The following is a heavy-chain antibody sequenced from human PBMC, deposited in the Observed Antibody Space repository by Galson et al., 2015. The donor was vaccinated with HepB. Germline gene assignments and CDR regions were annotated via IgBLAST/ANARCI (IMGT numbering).Heavy chain of an antibody. CDR3: ARDRRDGYDSYRLDY. V-gene: IGHV4-59*01. CDR1: GDSISDYY. J-gene: IGHJ4*02. CDR2: IYHSGGT. Sequence: SETLSLTCTVSGDSISDYYWSWIRQPPGKGLEWVGYIYHSGGTNYNPSLKSRVTISVESSRKQFSLRLNSVTAADTAVYYCARDRRDGYDSYRLDYWGPGILVTVSS. D-gene: IGHD5-24*01.